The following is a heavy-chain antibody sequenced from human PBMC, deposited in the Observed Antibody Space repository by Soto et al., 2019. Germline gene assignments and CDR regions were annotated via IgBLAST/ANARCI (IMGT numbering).Heavy chain of an antibody. J-gene: IGHJ6*02. V-gene: IGHV5-10-1*01. CDR2: IDPSDSYT. Sequence: GASLQISCEGSGYSVTSSWSSREHQTPGKGLEWMGRIDPSDSYTNYSPSFQGHVTISADKSISTAYLQWSSLKASDTAMYYCGRRGYYYGMDVWGQGTTVTVSS. CDR3: GRRGYYYGMDV. CDR1: GYSVTSSW.